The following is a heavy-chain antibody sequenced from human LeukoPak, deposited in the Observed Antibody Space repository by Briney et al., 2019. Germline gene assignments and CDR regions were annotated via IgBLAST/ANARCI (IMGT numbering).Heavy chain of an antibody. D-gene: IGHD4-17*01. J-gene: IGHJ4*02. V-gene: IGHV3-7*01. CDR1: GFTFSNYW. CDR2: IMQDGSEK. Sequence: GGSLRLSCGTSGFTFSNYWMSRVRQAPGKGLEWVANIMQDGSEKYYVDSVKGRFTISRDSAKNSLYLQMNSLRAEDTAVYYCARGSYYGDYKYWGQGTLVAVSS. CDR3: ARGSYYGDYKY.